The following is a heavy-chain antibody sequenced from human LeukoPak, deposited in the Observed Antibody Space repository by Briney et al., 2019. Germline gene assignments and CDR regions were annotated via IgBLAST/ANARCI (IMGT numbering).Heavy chain of an antibody. CDR3: ARENSGSYREFDY. V-gene: IGHV4-4*07. CDR2: IYTSGST. Sequence: SETLSLTCTVSGGSISSYYWSWIRQPAGKGLEWIGRIYTSGSTNYNASLKSRVSMSVDTSKNQFSLKLSSVTAADSAVFYCARENSGSYREFDYWGQGTLVTVSS. J-gene: IGHJ4*02. D-gene: IGHD1-26*01. CDR1: GGSISSYY.